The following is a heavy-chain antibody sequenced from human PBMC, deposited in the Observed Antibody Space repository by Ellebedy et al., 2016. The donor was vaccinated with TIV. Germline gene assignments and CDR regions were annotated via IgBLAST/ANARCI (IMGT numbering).Heavy chain of an antibody. J-gene: IGHJ3*02. V-gene: IGHV4-39*07. CDR2: IYYSGST. D-gene: IGHD2-21*02. CDR3: AREGGDLKDAGAFDI. CDR1: GGSISSSSYY. Sequence: MPSETLSLTCTVSGGSISSSSYYWGWIRQPPGKGLEWIGSIYYSGSTYYNPSLKSRVTISVDTSKNQFSLKLSSVTAADTAVYYCAREGGDLKDAGAFDIWGQGTMVTVSS.